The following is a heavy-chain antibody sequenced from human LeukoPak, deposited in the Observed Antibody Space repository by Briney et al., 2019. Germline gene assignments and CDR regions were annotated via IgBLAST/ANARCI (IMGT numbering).Heavy chain of an antibody. CDR1: GDLFTNYW. CDR3: ARQSRDGSKTRGYFFDY. D-gene: IGHD3-10*01. V-gene: IGHV5-51*01. CDR2: IYPADCDT. J-gene: IGHJ4*02. Sequence: GESLKISCQVSGDLFTNYWSGGVRQMPGKGLEWMGIIYPADCDTTYSPSFQGQVTISADKSINTVYLQWSSLKASDTAMYYCARQSRDGSKTRGYFFDYWGQGTLVTVSS.